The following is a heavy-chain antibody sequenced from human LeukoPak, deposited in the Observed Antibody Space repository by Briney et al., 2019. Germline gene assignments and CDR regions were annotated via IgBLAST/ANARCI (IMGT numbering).Heavy chain of an antibody. CDR1: GFTVSSNY. CDR2: IYSGGST. J-gene: IGHJ3*02. D-gene: IGHD4-17*01. Sequence: PGGSLRLSCAASGFTVSSNYMSWVRQAPGKGLEWVSVIYSGGSTYYADSVKGRFTISRDNSKNTLYLQMNSLRAEDTAVYYCATLTTVTTGAFDIWGQGTMVTVSS. V-gene: IGHV3-66*01. CDR3: ATLTTVTTGAFDI.